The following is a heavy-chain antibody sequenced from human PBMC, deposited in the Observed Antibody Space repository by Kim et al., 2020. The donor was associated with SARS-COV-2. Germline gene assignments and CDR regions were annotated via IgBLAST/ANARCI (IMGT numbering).Heavy chain of an antibody. V-gene: IGHV4-39*01. CDR3: ASVLRNGYYYDSSGYYIDY. Sequence: SETLSLTCTVSGGSISSSSYYWGWIRQPPGKGLEWIGSIYYSGSTYYNPSLKSRVTISVDTSKNQFSLKLSSVTAADTAVYYCASVLRNGYYYDSSGYYIDYWGQGTLVTVSS. CDR2: IYYSGST. CDR1: GGSISSSSYY. D-gene: IGHD3-22*01. J-gene: IGHJ4*02.